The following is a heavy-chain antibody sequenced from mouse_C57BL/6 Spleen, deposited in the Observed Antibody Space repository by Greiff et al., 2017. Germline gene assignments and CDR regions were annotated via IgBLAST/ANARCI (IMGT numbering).Heavy chain of an antibody. J-gene: IGHJ2*01. Sequence: QVQLQQPGAELVRPGSSVKLSCKASGYTFTSYWMDWVKQRPGQGLEWIGNIYPSDSETHYNQKFKDKATLTVDKSSSTAYMQLSSRTSEDSAVYYCARGGGFDYWGQGTTLTVSS. CDR1: GYTFTSYW. D-gene: IGHD1-1*02. CDR2: IYPSDSET. V-gene: IGHV1-61*01. CDR3: ARGGGFDY.